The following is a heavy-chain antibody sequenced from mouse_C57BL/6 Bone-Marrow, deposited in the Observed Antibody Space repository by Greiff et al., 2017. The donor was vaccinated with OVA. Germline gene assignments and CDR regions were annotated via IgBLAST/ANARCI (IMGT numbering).Heavy chain of an antibody. CDR1: GYTFTSHG. D-gene: IGHD2-2*01. CDR3: AREGYRAWFAY. J-gene: IGHJ3*01. V-gene: IGHV1-81*01. Sequence: VKLQESGAELARPGASVKLSCTASGYTFTSHGISWVKQRPGQGLEWIGEIYPRSGNTYYNEKFKGKATLTADKSSSTAYMELRSLTSEDSAVYFCAREGYRAWFAYWGQGTLVTVSA. CDR2: IYPRSGNT.